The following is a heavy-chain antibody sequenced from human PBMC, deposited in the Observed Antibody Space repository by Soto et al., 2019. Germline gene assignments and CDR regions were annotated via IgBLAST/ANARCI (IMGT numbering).Heavy chain of an antibody. CDR3: AKEGPITNWYFDY. J-gene: IGHJ4*02. Sequence: QVQLVESEGGVVQPGRSLRLSCTASGFTFSNYGMHWVRQAPGKGLEWVTGISYDGNVAYYADSVKGRFTSSRDNSKNTLYLQMSSLRTEDTAVYYCAKEGPITNWYFDYWGQGTLVTVSS. V-gene: IGHV3-30*18. CDR2: ISYDGNVA. D-gene: IGHD1-1*01. CDR1: GFTFSNYG.